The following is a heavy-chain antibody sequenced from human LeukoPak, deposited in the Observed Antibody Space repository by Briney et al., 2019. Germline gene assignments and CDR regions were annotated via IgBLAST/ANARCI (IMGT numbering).Heavy chain of an antibody. J-gene: IGHJ6*02. CDR3: AKADGSGSYTYYYYGMDA. CDR1: GFTFSSDA. Sequence: PGGSLRLSCAAAGFTFSSDAMSWVRQAPGKGLEWVSAISGSGGSTYYADSVKGRCTIARDNSKNTLYMQMNRLRAEETAVYYCAKADGSGSYTYYYYGMDAWGQGTTVTVSS. CDR2: ISGSGGST. D-gene: IGHD3-10*01. V-gene: IGHV3-23*01.